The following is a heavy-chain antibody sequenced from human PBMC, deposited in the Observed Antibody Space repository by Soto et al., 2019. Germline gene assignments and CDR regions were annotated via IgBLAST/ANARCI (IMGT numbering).Heavy chain of an antibody. J-gene: IGHJ6*02. V-gene: IGHV1-8*01. CDR2: MNPNSGNT. Sequence: QVQLVQSGAEVKKPGASVKVSCKASGYTFTSYDINWVRQATGQGLEWMGWMNPNSGNTGYAQKFQGRVTMTRNTSISTAYMELSSLRSEDTAVYYCLAGWVSSFYYYSMDVWCQGTTVTVSS. D-gene: IGHD6-6*01. CDR3: LAGWVSSFYYYSMDV. CDR1: GYTFTSYD.